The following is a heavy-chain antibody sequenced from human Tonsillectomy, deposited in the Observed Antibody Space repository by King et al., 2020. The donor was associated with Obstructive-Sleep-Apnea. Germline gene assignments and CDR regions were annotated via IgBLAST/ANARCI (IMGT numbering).Heavy chain of an antibody. CDR2: IYPGDSDT. J-gene: IGHJ1*01. CDR3: ARQGRGITEFFQH. V-gene: IGHV5-51*01. Sequence: QLVQSGAEVKKPGESLKISCQGSGYSFTSYWIGWVRQMPGKGLEWMGIIYPGDSDTRYSPPFQGQVTLSADKSISTAYLQLSSLQASDSGMYYCARQGRGITEFFQHWGQGTLVTVSS. CDR1: GYSFTSYW. D-gene: IGHD3-10*01.